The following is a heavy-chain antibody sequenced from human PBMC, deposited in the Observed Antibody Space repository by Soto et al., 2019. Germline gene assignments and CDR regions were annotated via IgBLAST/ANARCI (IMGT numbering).Heavy chain of an antibody. V-gene: IGHV1-18*01. Sequence: QVQLVQSGAEVKKPGASVKVSCKASGYTFTSYGISWVRQAPGQGLEWMGWISAYNGNTNYAQKLQGRVTMTTDTSTSKAYMELRSLRSDDTAVYYWARAQRFLIRFGESPDPGMDVWGQGTTVNGSS. J-gene: IGHJ6*02. CDR2: ISAYNGNT. CDR3: ARAQRFLIRFGESPDPGMDV. D-gene: IGHD3-10*01. CDR1: GYTFTSYG.